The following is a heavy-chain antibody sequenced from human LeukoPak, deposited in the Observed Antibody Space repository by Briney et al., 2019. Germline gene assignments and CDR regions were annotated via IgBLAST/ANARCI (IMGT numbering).Heavy chain of an antibody. CDR2: IYYSGST. J-gene: IGHJ6*02. V-gene: IGHV4-59*12. CDR3: ARVTYGMDV. CDR1: GGSISSYY. Sequence: SETLSLTCTVSGGSISSYYWSWVRQPPGKGLEWIGYIYYSGSTNYNPSLKSRVTISVDTSKNQFSLKLSSVTAADTAVYYCARVTYGMDVWGQGTTVTVSS.